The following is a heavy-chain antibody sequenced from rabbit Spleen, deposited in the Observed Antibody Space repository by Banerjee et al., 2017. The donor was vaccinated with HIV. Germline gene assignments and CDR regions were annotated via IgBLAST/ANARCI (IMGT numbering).Heavy chain of an antibody. V-gene: IGHV1S7*01. D-gene: IGHD2-1*01. J-gene: IGHJ4*01. CDR1: GFDFTSDY. CDR3: VRDLGYDDYSEKGYFNL. CDR2: IYTAGGTT. Sequence: QLKETGGGLVQPGGSLTLSCKASGFDFTSDYMSWVRQAPGKGLEWIGLIYTAGGTTDYASWVNGRFTFSSDNAQNTLYLQLNSLTAADTATYFCVRDLGYDDYSEKGYFNLWGQGTLVTVS.